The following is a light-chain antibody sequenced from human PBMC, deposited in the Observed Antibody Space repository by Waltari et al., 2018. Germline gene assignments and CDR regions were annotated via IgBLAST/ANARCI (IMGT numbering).Light chain of an antibody. CDR2: NNS. CDR3: AAWDDSLNGFYV. CDR1: RSNIRGNA. J-gene: IGLJ1*01. V-gene: IGLV1-44*01. Sequence: QSVLTQPPPASGTPRQRVTISCSGSRSNIRGNAVNWYQHLPGTAPKLLIYNNSRRPSGVPDRFSGSTSGTSASLAISELQSGDEADYYCAAWDDSLNGFYVFGTGTKVTVL.